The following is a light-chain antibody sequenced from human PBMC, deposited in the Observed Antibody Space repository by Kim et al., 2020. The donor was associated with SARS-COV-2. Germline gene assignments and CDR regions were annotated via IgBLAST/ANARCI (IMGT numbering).Light chain of an antibody. CDR2: QDS. J-gene: IGLJ3*02. Sequence: SVSTEQTASITCSGDKLGDKYACWYQQKPGQSPVLVIYQDSKRPSGIPGRFSGSNSGNTATLTISGTQAMEEADYYCQAWDSSTVVFGGGTQLTVL. CDR3: QAWDSSTVV. CDR1: KLGDKY. V-gene: IGLV3-1*01.